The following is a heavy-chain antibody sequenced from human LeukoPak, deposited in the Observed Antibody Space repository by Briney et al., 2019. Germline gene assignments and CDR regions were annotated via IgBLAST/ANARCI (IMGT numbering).Heavy chain of an antibody. CDR1: GGTFSSYA. J-gene: IGHJ5*02. D-gene: IGHD3-22*01. CDR3: ARDERYYYDSSGYRPWFDP. V-gene: IGHV1-69*05. Sequence: ASVKVSCKASGGTFSSYAISWVRQAPGQGLEWMGGIIPIFGTANYAQKFQGRVTMTRDTSTSTVYMELSSLRSEDTAVYYCARDERYYYDSSGYRPWFDPWGQGTLVTVSS. CDR2: IIPIFGTA.